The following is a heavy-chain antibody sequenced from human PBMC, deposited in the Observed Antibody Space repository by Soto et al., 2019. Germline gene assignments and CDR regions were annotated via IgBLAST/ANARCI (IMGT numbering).Heavy chain of an antibody. V-gene: IGHV3-15*01. CDR1: GFTFSNAW. J-gene: IGHJ5*02. D-gene: IGHD3-22*01. CDR3: TTDLPFNYYGSSGYYYPGWFDP. Sequence: GGSLRLSCAASGFTFSNAWMNWVRQAPGKGLEWVGRIKSKTDGGTTDYAAPVKGRFAISRDDSKNTLYLQMNSLKTEDTAVYYCTTDLPFNYYGSSGYYYPGWFDPWGQGTLVTVSS. CDR2: IKSKTDGGTT.